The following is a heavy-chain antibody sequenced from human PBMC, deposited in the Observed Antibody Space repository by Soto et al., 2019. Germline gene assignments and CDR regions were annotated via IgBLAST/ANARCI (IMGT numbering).Heavy chain of an antibody. CDR3: VRVVAIPGYPDN. Sequence: QVQLVQSGAEVRQPASSVKVSCKTSGGTFSSYAISWVRQAPGQGLEGMGGIVPIVDTSTYAQKFQGRVTITADEYTSTVYMELTSLRSDDTAVYYCVRVVAIPGYPDNWGQGTLVTVSS. D-gene: IGHD5-12*01. CDR1: GGTFSSYA. J-gene: IGHJ4*02. CDR2: IVPIVDTS. V-gene: IGHV1-69*12.